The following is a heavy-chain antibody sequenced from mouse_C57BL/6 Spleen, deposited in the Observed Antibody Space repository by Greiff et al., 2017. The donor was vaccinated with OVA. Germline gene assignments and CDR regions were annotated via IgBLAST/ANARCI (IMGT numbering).Heavy chain of an antibody. CDR1: GYTFTSYH. CDR2: IYPGNGDT. Sequence: LQQSGAELVRPGASVKMSCQASGYTFTSYHMHWVKQTPRQGLEWIGAIYPGNGDTSYNQKFKGKATLTVDKSSSTAYMQLSSLTSEDSAVYFCARSGTGTRYFDYWGQGTTLTVSS. CDR3: ARSGTGTRYFDY. D-gene: IGHD4-1*01. J-gene: IGHJ2*01. V-gene: IGHV1-12*01.